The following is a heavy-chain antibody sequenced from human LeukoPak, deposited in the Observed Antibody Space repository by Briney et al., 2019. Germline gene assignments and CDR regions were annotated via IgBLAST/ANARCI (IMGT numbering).Heavy chain of an antibody. CDR3: ARDASLQTGAFDV. D-gene: IGHD5-24*01. Sequence: SGTLSLTCAVSGGPISRSDWWSWVHQSPGKGLEWIGEIFHSGSTKYNPSLKSRVTISVDKSKNQFSLNLTSVTAADTAMYYCARDASLQTGAFDVWGQGTMVTVSS. V-gene: IGHV4-4*02. CDR1: GGPISRSDW. CDR2: IFHSGST. J-gene: IGHJ3*01.